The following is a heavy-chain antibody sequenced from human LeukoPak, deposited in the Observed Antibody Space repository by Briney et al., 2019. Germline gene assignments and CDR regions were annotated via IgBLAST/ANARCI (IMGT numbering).Heavy chain of an antibody. D-gene: IGHD3-22*01. CDR3: ARDSGYPQPINFDY. CDR2: IIPIFGIA. CDR1: GGTFSSYA. V-gene: IGHV1-69*04. J-gene: IGHJ4*02. Sequence: SVTVSCKASGGTFSSYAISWVRQAPGQGLEWMGRIIPIFGIANYAQKFQSRVTITADKSTSTAYMELSSLRSEDTAVYYCARDSGYPQPINFDYWGQGTLVTVSS.